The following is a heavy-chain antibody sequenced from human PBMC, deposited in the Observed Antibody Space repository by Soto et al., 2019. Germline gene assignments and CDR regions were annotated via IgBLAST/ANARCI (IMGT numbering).Heavy chain of an antibody. Sequence: PGGSLRLSCATFGFNFINAWMNWVRPAPGKGLEWVGRIKTKIDGETTDYAAPVKGRFSFSRDDSKNTLFLQMNSLKTEDTGVYYCTILGYCSGSSCLSRGLVGIGPWGQGTLVTVSS. V-gene: IGHV3-15*07. CDR3: TILGYCSGSSCLSRGLVGIGP. CDR2: IKTKIDGETT. D-gene: IGHD2-15*01. J-gene: IGHJ5*02. CDR1: GFNFINAW.